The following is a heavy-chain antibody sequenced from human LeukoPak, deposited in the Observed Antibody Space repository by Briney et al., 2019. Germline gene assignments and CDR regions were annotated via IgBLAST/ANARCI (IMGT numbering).Heavy chain of an antibody. CDR2: VDPEDGET. CDR3: ATGRIAVAGTSWFDP. D-gene: IGHD6-19*01. V-gene: IGHV1-69-2*01. J-gene: IGHJ5*02. CDR1: GYTFTYYY. Sequence: ASVKVSCKGSGYTFTYYYVHWVPQTPGKGLEWMGLVDPEDGETIYAEKFQGRVTITADTSTDTPYMELSSLRSEDTAVYYCATGRIAVAGTSWFDPWGQGTLVTVSS.